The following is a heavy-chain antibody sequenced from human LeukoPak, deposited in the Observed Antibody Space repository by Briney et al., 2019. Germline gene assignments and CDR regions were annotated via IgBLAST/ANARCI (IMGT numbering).Heavy chain of an antibody. V-gene: IGHV3-7*01. J-gene: IGHJ4*01. Sequence: PGGSLRLSCAASGFSFSRYDIHWVRQAPGKGLEWVANMKQDGSAKHYADSVKGRFSISRDNSKNSVYLQMDSLRAEDTALYYCARDNVGALDYWGHGTLVTVSS. CDR1: GFSFSRYD. CDR2: MKQDGSAK. CDR3: ARDNVGALDY. D-gene: IGHD1-26*01.